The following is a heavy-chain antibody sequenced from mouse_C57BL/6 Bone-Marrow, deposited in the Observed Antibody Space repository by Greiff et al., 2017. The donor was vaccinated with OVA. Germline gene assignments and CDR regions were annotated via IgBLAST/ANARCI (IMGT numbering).Heavy chain of an antibody. CDR3: ASTAQAPWFAY. V-gene: IGHV1-72*01. J-gene: IGHJ3*01. D-gene: IGHD3-2*02. CDR1: GYTFTSYW. Sequence: QVQLQQPGAELVKPGSSVKLSCKASGYTFTSYWMHWVKQRPGRGLEWIGRIDPNSGGTKYNEKFKSKATLTVDKPSSTAYMQLSSLTSEDSAVYYCASTAQAPWFAYWGQGTLVTVSA. CDR2: IDPNSGGT.